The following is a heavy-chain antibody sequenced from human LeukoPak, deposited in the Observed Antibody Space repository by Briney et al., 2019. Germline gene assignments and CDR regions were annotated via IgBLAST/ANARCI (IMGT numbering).Heavy chain of an antibody. V-gene: IGHV4-59*01. Sequence: SETLSLTCTVSGGSISSYYWIWIRQPPGKGLEWIGYIYYSGSTSYNPCLKSRGTISVDTSKNQFSLNLSSVTAADTAVYYCARWADCSNISCRKGFDYWGQGTLVTVSS. CDR1: GGSISSYY. CDR2: IYYSGST. D-gene: IGHD2-2*01. CDR3: ARWADCSNISCRKGFDY. J-gene: IGHJ4*02.